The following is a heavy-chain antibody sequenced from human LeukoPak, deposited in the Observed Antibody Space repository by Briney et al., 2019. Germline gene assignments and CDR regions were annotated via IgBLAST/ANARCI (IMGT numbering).Heavy chain of an antibody. Sequence: GGSRRLSCAASGFTFSSYGMHWVRQAPGKGLEWVAVISYDGSKECYADSVKGRFAISRDNSKNTLFLQMNSLRGEDTAVYYCAKGGDYLDFWGQGTLVTVSS. CDR3: AKGGDYLDF. V-gene: IGHV3-30*18. CDR2: ISYDGSKE. J-gene: IGHJ4*02. CDR1: GFTFSSYG.